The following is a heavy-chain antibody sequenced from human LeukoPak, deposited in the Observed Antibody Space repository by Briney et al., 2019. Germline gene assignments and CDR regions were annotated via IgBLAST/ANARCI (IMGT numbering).Heavy chain of an antibody. V-gene: IGHV3-7*01. D-gene: IGHD6-13*01. CDR2: IKEDGSEK. CDR3: ASGRQLGY. CDR1: GFTYSNYW. J-gene: IGHJ4*02. Sequence: GGSLSLSCAASGFTYSNYWMSWVRQDPGKGLEWVANIKEDGSEKYYVDSVKGRFTISRDNARNSLYLQMNSLRAEDTAVYYCASGRQLGYWGQGTLVTVSS.